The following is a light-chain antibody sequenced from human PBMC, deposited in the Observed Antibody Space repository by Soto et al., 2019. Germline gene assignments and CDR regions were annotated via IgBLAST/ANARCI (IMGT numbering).Light chain of an antibody. CDR2: DAS. Sequence: EIVLTQSPVTLSLCPGERATLSFRASQSVRTYSAWYQVKPGQAPRLLIYDASNRATGIPARFSGSGSGTDFTLTISSLEPEDFAVYYCQQRSNWFTFGQGTRLEIK. CDR3: QQRSNWFT. CDR1: QSVRTY. V-gene: IGKV3-11*01. J-gene: IGKJ5*01.